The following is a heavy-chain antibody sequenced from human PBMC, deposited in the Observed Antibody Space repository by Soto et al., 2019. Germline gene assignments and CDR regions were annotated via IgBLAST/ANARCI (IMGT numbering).Heavy chain of an antibody. D-gene: IGHD2-2*02. CDR3: ARELGYCSSTSCYKGYYGMDV. Sequence: GGSLRLSCAASGFTFSSYGMHWVRQAPGKGLEWVAVIWYDGSNKYYADSVKGRFIISRDNSKNTLYLQVNSLRAEDTAVYYCARELGYCSSTSCYKGYYGMDVWGPGTTVTVSS. CDR1: GFTFSSYG. J-gene: IGHJ6*02. V-gene: IGHV3-33*01. CDR2: IWYDGSNK.